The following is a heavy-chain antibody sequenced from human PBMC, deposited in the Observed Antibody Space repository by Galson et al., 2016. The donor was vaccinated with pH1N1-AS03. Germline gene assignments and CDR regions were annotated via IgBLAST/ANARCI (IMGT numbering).Heavy chain of an antibody. CDR2: ISSDGDT. CDR3: AREAEHYYYALDV. V-gene: IGHV3-64*02. J-gene: IGHJ6*02. CDR1: GFTFSSYS. Sequence: SLRLSCAASGFTFSSYSIHWVRQAPGKGLEYVSAISSDGDTYYTDSVKGRFTISRDKSKNTVYLQMASLRPEDVAVYYCAREAEHYYYALDVRGQGTTVTVSS.